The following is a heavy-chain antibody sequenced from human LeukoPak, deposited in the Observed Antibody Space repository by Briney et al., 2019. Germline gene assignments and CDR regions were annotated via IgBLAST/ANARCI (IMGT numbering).Heavy chain of an antibody. V-gene: IGHV4-39*01. Sequence: SETLSLTCTVSGGSISSSSYYWGWIRQPPGKGLEWIGSIYYSGSTYYNPSLKSRVTISVDTSKNQFSLKLSSVTVADTAVYYCARIYSYGYGFDYWGQGTLVTVSS. CDR1: GGSISSSSYY. D-gene: IGHD5-18*01. J-gene: IGHJ4*02. CDR2: IYYSGST. CDR3: ARIYSYGYGFDY.